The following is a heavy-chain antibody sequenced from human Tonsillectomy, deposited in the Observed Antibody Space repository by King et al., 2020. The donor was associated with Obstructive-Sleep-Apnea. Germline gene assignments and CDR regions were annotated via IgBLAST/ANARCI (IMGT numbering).Heavy chain of an antibody. CDR2: ISYDGNNK. CDR1: GFTFSSYA. V-gene: IGHV3-30-3*01. J-gene: IGHJ6*02. CDR3: ARDRRDFYDSSGLDYGMDV. D-gene: IGHD3-22*01. Sequence: AQLAESGGGVVQPGRSLRLSCAASGFTFSSYATHWVRQAPGKGLEWVAIISYDGNNKYYADSVKGRFTISRDNSKNTLYLQMNSLRPDDTAVYYCARDRRDFYDSSGLDYGMDVXGQGTTVTVSS.